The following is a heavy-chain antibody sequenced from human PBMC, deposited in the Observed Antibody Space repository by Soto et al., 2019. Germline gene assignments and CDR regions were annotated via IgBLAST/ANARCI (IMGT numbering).Heavy chain of an antibody. D-gene: IGHD4-17*01. V-gene: IGHV3-23*01. J-gene: IGHJ3*02. CDR1: GFIFSTYA. Sequence: PGGSLRLSCAASGFIFSTYAMNWVRQAPGKGLEWVSAISSSGDSTYYEESVRGRFTISRDNSINTLYLQMSSLRTEDTAVYYCAHPRGYGVFDAVDIWGQGTMVTVSS. CDR2: ISSSGDST. CDR3: AHPRGYGVFDAVDI.